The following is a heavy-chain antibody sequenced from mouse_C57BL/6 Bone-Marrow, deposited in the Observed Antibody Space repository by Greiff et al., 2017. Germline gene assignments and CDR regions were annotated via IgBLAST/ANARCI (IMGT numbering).Heavy chain of an antibody. CDR1: GFTFSDYG. V-gene: IGHV5-17*01. CDR3: ARHYAMDY. CDR2: ISSGSSTI. J-gene: IGHJ4*01. Sequence: EVKLMESGGGLVKPGGSLKLSCAASGFTFSDYGMHWVSQAPEKGLEWVAYISSGSSTIYYADTVKGRFTISRDNAKNTLFPQMTSLRSEDTAMYYCARHYAMDYWGQGTSVTVSS.